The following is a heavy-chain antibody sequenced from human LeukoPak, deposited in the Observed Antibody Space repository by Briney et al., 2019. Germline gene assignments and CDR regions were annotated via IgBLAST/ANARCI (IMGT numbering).Heavy chain of an antibody. V-gene: IGHV4-34*01. CDR2: INHSGST. Sequence: SETLSLTCAVYGGSFSGYYWSWIRQPPGKGLEWIGEINHSGSTNYNPSLKSRVTISVDTSKNQFSLKLSSVTAADTAVYYCARRVQSYYDILTGSTRLDYWGQGTLVAVSS. D-gene: IGHD3-9*01. J-gene: IGHJ4*02. CDR1: GGSFSGYY. CDR3: ARRVQSYYDILTGSTRLDY.